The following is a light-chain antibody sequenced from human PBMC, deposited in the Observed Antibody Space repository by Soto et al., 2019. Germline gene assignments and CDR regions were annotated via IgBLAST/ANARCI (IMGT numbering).Light chain of an antibody. J-gene: IGKJ5*01. CDR2: DAS. Sequence: EILLTQTPATLSLSPGERATLSCRASQSVSRYLAWYHQKPGQAPRLLIYDASNRATGIPARFSGSGSGTDFTLTISSLEPEDFAVYYCHQRSNWPITFGQGTRLEI. V-gene: IGKV3-11*01. CDR3: HQRSNWPIT. CDR1: QSVSRY.